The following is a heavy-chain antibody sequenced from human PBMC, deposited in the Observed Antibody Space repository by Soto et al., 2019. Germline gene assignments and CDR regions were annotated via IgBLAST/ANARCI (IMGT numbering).Heavy chain of an antibody. J-gene: IGHJ5*02. CDR1: GGSISSYY. CDR2: IYTSGSS. Sequence: QVQLQESGPGLVKPAETLSLTCTVSGGSISSYYWSWMRQPAGQGLVWIALIYTSGSSNHYPSLKSRVSMSVDTSRHQSSLKLSSVTGADTAVYYCARDHPHSSSWYIPFDPWRQGTLVTVSS. V-gene: IGHV4-4*07. CDR3: ARDHPHSSSWYIPFDP. D-gene: IGHD6-13*01.